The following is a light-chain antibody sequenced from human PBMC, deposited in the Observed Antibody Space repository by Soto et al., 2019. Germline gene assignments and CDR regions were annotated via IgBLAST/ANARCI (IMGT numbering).Light chain of an antibody. CDR2: AAS. CDR3: QQSYSTPPT. J-gene: IGKJ2*01. CDR1: QSISSY. Sequence: DIQMTQSPSSLSASVGDRVTITCRASQSISSYLNWYQQKPRKAPKLLIYAASSLQSGVPSRFSGSGSGTDFTLTISSLQPEDFATYYCQQSYSTPPTFGQGTKREIK. V-gene: IGKV1-39*01.